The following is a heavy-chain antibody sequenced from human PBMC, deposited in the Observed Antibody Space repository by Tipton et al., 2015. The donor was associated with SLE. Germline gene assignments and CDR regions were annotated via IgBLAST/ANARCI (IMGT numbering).Heavy chain of an antibody. V-gene: IGHV3-23*01. J-gene: IGHJ4*02. D-gene: IGHD6-13*01. CDR3: AKASAAGSVFDY. Sequence: RDNSKNTLYLQMNSLRAEDTAVYYCAKASAAGSVFDYWGQGTLVTVSS.